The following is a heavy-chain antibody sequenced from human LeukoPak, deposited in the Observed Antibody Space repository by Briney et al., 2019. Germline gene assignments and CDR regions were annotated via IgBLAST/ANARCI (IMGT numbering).Heavy chain of an antibody. CDR1: GGSISSYY. J-gene: IGHJ5*02. D-gene: IGHD2-2*01. CDR3: ARGWNEDIVVVPAAMRGGNWFDP. V-gene: IGHV4-59*01. CDR2: IYYSGST. Sequence: SETLPLTCTVSGGSISSYYWSWIRQPPGKGLEWIGYIYYSGSTNYNPSLKSRVTISVDTSKNQFSLKLSSVTAADTAVYYCARGWNEDIVVVPAAMRGGNWFDPWGQGTLVTVSS.